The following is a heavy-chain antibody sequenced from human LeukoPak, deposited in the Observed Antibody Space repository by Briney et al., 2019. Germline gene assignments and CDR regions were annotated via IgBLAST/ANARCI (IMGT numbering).Heavy chain of an antibody. CDR2: IYHSGST. J-gene: IGHJ4*02. V-gene: IGHV4-38-2*01. Sequence: PSETLSLTCAVSGYSISSGYYWGWIRQPPGKGLEWIGSIYHSGSTYYNPSLKSRVTISVDTSKNQFSLKLCSVTAADTAVYYCARVGDTAMDIDYWGQGTLVTVSS. CDR1: GYSISSGYY. CDR3: ARVGDTAMDIDY. D-gene: IGHD5-18*01.